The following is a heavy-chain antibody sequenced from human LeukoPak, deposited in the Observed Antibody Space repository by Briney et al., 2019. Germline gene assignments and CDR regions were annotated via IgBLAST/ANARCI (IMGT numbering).Heavy chain of an antibody. J-gene: IGHJ6*02. D-gene: IGHD3-9*01. CDR1: GGSFSGYY. V-gene: IGHV4-34*01. CDR2: INHSGST. CDR3: ARGIYHDILTGHYTSYYYGMDV. Sequence: KPSETLSLTCAVYGGSFSGYYWSWIRQPPGKGLEWIGEINHSGSTNYNPSLKSRVTISVDTSKNQFSLKLSSVTAADTAVYYCARGIYHDILTGHYTSYYYGMDVWGQGTTVTVSS.